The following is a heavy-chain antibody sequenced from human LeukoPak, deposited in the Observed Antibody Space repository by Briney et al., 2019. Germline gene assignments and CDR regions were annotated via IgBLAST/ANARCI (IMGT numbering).Heavy chain of an antibody. CDR3: ARDSVPAVVYGYDPTFDY. V-gene: IGHV1-3*01. J-gene: IGHJ4*02. Sequence: ASVKVSCKASGYTFTSYAMHWVRQAPGQRLEWMGWINAGNGNTKYSQKFQGRVTITADESTSTAYMELSSLRSEDTAVYYCARDSVPAVVYGYDPTFDYWGQGTLVTVSS. CDR1: GYTFTSYA. CDR2: INAGNGNT. D-gene: IGHD5-12*01.